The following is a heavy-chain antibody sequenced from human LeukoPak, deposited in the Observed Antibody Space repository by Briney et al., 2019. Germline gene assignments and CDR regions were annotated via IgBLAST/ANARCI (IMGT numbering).Heavy chain of an antibody. CDR2: IYDSESI. J-gene: IGHJ4*02. CDR3: ASKRWLQSSFDY. D-gene: IGHD5-24*01. Sequence: PSETLSLTCTVSGGSISGYYWSWIRQPPGKGLEWIGYIYDSESINYNPSLKGRVTISLDTSKNQFSLKLSSVTAADTAVYYCASKRWLQSSFDYWGQGTLVTVSS. CDR1: GGSISGYY. V-gene: IGHV4-59*01.